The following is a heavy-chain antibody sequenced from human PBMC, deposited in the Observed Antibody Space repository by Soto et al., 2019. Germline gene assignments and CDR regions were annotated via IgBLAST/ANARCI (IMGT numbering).Heavy chain of an antibody. D-gene: IGHD6-6*01. CDR2: IIPIFGTA. J-gene: IGHJ6*02. CDR3: ARDRGDIAASASNYYYYYYGMDA. CDR1: GGTFSSYA. Sequence: SVKVSCKASGGTFSSYAISWVRQAPGQGLEWMGGIIPIFGTANYAQKFQGRVTITADKSTSTAYMELSSLRSEDTAVYYCARDRGDIAASASNYYYYYYGMDAWGQGTTVTVSS. V-gene: IGHV1-69*06.